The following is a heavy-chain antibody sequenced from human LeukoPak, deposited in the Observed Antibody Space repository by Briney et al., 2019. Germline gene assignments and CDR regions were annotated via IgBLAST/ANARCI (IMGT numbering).Heavy chain of an antibody. CDR1: GYTFTSYG. CDR3: ARVRSAVRYVYYFDY. CDR2: ISAYNGNT. Sequence: ASVKVSCKASGYTFTSYGISWVRQAPGQGLEWMGWISAYNGNTNYAQKLQGRVTMTTDTSTSTAYMELRSLRSDDTAVYYCARVRSAVRYVYYFDYWGQGTLVTVSS. V-gene: IGHV1-18*01. D-gene: IGHD6-13*01. J-gene: IGHJ4*02.